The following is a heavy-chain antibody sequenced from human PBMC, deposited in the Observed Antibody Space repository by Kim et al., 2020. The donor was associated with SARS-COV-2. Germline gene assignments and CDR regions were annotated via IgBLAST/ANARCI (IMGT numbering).Heavy chain of an antibody. CDR1: GYSFTSYW. J-gene: IGHJ4*02. V-gene: IGHV5-10-1*01. D-gene: IGHD3-22*01. CDR3: AAGKVAYYYDSS. CDR2: IDPSDSYT. Sequence: GESLKISCKGSGYSFTSYWISWVRQMPGKGLEWMGRIDPSDSYTNYSPSFQGHVTISADKSISTAYLQWSSLKASDTAMYYCAAGKVAYYYDSSWGQGTLVTVSS.